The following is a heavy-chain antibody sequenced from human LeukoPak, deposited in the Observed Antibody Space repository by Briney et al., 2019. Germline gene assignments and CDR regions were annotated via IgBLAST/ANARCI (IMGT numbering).Heavy chain of an antibody. V-gene: IGHV4-61*02. Sequence: SQTLSLTCTVSCGSISSGSYYWSWIRQPAGKGLERIGRIYTSGSTNYNPSLKSRVTISVDTSKNQFSLKLSSVTAADTAVYYCARLIAEAGTGNDYYYYYGMDVWGQGTTVTVSS. CDR3: ARLIAEAGTGNDYYYYYGMDV. CDR1: CGSISSGSYY. CDR2: IYTSGST. J-gene: IGHJ6*02. D-gene: IGHD6-19*01.